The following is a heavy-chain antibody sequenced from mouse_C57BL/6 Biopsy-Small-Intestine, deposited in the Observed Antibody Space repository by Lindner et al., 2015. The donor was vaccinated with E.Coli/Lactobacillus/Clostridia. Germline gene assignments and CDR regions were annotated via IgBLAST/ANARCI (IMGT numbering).Heavy chain of an antibody. CDR2: INPALRKA. D-gene: IGHD1-3*01. CDR3: ARDNRVQTTFGGRITWFGP. Sequence: SVKVSCKASADNFRSYGFAWVRQAPGQGPEWMGGINPALRKADYSQKFQGRVTISVDKSTRTVYMELTSLTSDDTALYFCARDNRVQTTFGGRITWFGPWGQGTLVTVS. CDR1: ADNFRSYG. J-gene: IGHJ3*01. V-gene: IGHV1-81*01.